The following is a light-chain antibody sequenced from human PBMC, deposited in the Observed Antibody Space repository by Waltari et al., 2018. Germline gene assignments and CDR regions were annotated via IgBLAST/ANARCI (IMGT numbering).Light chain of an antibody. V-gene: IGLV1-40*01. J-gene: IGLJ2*01. CDR3: QSYDTSLSVV. Sequence: QSVLTQPPSVSGAPGQRVSISCPGTGSNLGAGYDVHWYQQLPGKAPRLLIYGPSSRPPGVPDRCFGSHTGTSASRAITGLQAEDEADYYRQSYDTSLSVVFGGGTKLTVL. CDR2: GPS. CDR1: GSNLGAGYD.